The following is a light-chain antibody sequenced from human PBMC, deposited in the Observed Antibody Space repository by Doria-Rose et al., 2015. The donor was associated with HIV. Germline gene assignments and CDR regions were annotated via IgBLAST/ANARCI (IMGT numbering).Light chain of an antibody. Sequence: PGNTVAISCTRSSGSIASNYVQRYQQRPGSSPTTVIYEDNQRPSGVPDRFSGSIDSSSNSASLTTSGLKTEDEADYYCQSYDSSTWVFGGGTKLTVL. CDR1: SGSIASNY. J-gene: IGLJ3*02. CDR3: QSYDSSTWV. V-gene: IGLV6-57*01. CDR2: EDN.